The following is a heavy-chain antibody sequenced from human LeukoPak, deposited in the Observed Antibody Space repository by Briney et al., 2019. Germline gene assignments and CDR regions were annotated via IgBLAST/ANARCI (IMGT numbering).Heavy chain of an antibody. CDR1: GYSISSGYY. CDR2: IYHSGST. CDR3: ARDQVAGAGNYYGMDA. V-gene: IGHV4-38-2*02. J-gene: IGHJ6*02. Sequence: PSETLSLTCTVSGYSISSGYYWGWVRQPPGKGLEWIGSIYHSGSTYYNPSLKSRVTISVNTSKNQFSLKLSSVTAADTAVYYCARDQVAGAGNYYGMDAWGQGTTVTVSS. D-gene: IGHD6-13*01.